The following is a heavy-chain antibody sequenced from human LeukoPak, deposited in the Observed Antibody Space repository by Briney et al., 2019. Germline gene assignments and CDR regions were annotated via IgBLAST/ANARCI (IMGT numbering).Heavy chain of an antibody. D-gene: IGHD3-16*01. CDR2: ISGSGGST. J-gene: IGHJ3*02. Sequence: GGSLRLSCAASGFTFSSYAMSWVRQAPGKGLEWVSAISGSGGSTYYADSVKGRFTISRDNSKNTLYLQMNSLRAEDTAVYYCATWLDYYDYVWGSYQYRGNAFDIWGQGTMVTVSS. CDR1: GFTFSSYA. V-gene: IGHV3-23*01. CDR3: ATWLDYYDYVWGSYQYRGNAFDI.